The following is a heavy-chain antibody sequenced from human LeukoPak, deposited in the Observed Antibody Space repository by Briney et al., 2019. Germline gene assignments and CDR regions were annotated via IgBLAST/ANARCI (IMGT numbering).Heavy chain of an antibody. Sequence: GGSLRLSCAASGFTFSSYGMHWVRQAPGKGLEWVAVISYDGSNKYYADSVKGRFTISRDNSKNTLYLQMNSLRAEDTAVYYCARELAGHYYGSGSSFDYWGQGTLVTVSS. CDR2: ISYDGSNK. V-gene: IGHV3-30*03. D-gene: IGHD3-10*01. CDR1: GFTFSSYG. CDR3: ARELAGHYYGSGSSFDY. J-gene: IGHJ4*02.